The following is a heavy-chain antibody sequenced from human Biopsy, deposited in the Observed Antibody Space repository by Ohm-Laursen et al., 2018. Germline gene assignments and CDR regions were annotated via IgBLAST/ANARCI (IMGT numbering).Heavy chain of an antibody. V-gene: IGHV4-31*01. CDR1: GGSIGGGEYY. D-gene: IGHD3-22*01. Sequence: SQTLSLTCTVSGGSIGGGEYYWNWIRQHPGKGLGWIGLISYSGTTFYNPSLESLLTISIDTFKNHFSLNLRSVTAADTAVYYCARGVPHYDGSGFPLAGYWYFDLWGRGTLVTVSS. CDR3: ARGVPHYDGSGFPLAGYWYFDL. CDR2: ISYSGTT. J-gene: IGHJ2*01.